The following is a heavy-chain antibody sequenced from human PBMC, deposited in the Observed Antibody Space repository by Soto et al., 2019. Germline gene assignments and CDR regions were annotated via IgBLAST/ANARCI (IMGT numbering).Heavy chain of an antibody. Sequence: EVQLVESGGGLVKPGGSLRLSCAASGFTFSSYSMNWVRQAPGKGLEWVSSISSSSSYIYYADSVKGRFTISRDNAKNXXXXXXNSLRAEDTAVYYCARDGQEDIVVVPAATGLDVWGQGTTVTVSS. J-gene: IGHJ6*02. CDR1: GFTFSSYS. V-gene: IGHV3-21*01. CDR2: ISSSSSYI. CDR3: ARDGQEDIVVVPAATGLDV. D-gene: IGHD2-2*01.